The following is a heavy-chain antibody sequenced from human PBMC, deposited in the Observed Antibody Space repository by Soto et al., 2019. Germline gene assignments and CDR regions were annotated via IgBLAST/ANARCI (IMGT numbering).Heavy chain of an antibody. CDR3: ASEPVPHVAVGIMAYYYGMDV. CDR2: IDPSDSYT. Sequence: GESLKISCKGSGYSFTSYWISWLRQMPGKGLEWMGRIDPSDSYTNYSPSFQGHVTISADKSISTAYSQWSSLKASDTAMYYCASEPVPHVAVGIMAYYYGMDVWGQGTPVTVSS. D-gene: IGHD3-16*01. V-gene: IGHV5-10-1*01. J-gene: IGHJ6*02. CDR1: GYSFTSYW.